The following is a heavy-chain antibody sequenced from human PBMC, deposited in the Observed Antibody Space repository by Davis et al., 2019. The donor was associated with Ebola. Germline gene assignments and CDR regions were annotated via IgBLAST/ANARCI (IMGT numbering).Heavy chain of an antibody. J-gene: IGHJ4*02. CDR1: GFTFSGSP. D-gene: IGHD1-20*01. V-gene: IGHV3-73*01. CDR3: TLTVGSFDY. Sequence: GESLKISCAASGFTFSGSPMHWVRQASGKGLEWVGRIRSKANSYATAYAASVKGRFTISRDDSKNTAYLQMNSLKTEDTAVYYCTLTVGSFDYWGQGTLVTVSS. CDR2: IRSKANSYAT.